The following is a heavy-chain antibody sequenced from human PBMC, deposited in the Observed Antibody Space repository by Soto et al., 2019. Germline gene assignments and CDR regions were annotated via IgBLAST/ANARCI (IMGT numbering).Heavy chain of an antibody. V-gene: IGHV3-30*18. CDR3: VKQAHGLDGVAFDY. CDR2: ISYDGSNK. Sequence: GGSLRLSCAASGFTFSSYGMHWVRQAPGKGLEWVAVISYDGSNKYYADSVKGRFTISRDNSKNTLYLQMNSLRAEDTAVYYCVKQAHGLDGVAFDYWGQGTQVTVSS. J-gene: IGHJ4*02. CDR1: GFTFSSYG. D-gene: IGHD2-15*01.